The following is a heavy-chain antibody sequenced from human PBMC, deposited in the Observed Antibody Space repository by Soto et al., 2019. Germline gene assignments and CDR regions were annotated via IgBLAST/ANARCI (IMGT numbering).Heavy chain of an antibody. V-gene: IGHV3-72*01. D-gene: IGHD1-26*01. Sequence: EVQLVESGGGLVQPGGSLRLSCAASGFTFSDHYMDWVRQAPGKGLEWVGRSRNKANSYSTEYAASVKGRFTISREESKNSLYLQMNSLKTEDTAVYYCARFSGSYTRGLDYCGLGTLVTVSS. CDR1: GFTFSDHY. J-gene: IGHJ4*02. CDR2: SRNKANSYST. CDR3: ARFSGSYTRGLDY.